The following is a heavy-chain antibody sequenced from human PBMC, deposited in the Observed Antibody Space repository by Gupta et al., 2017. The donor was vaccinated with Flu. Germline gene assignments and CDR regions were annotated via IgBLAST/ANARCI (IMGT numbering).Heavy chain of an antibody. V-gene: IGHV3-21*02. Sequence: EVQLVESGGGLVRPGGSLRLSCAASGFTFSHYNINWVRQAPGKGLEWVSSITSGSSYIYYTDSVRGRFTISRDNAKNSLFLQMDSLRAEDTAVYYCARDRGLFSDSSGFSHWGQGTPVTVS. J-gene: IGHJ4*02. D-gene: IGHD3-22*01. CDR2: ITSGSSYI. CDR3: ARDRGLFSDSSGFSH. CDR1: GFTFSHYN.